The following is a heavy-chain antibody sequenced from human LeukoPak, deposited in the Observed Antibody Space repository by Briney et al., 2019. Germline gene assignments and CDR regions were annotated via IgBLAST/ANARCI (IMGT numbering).Heavy chain of an antibody. V-gene: IGHV1-8*01. CDR3: ASALKRGSAGTLIDY. CDR2: MNPNSGNT. D-gene: IGHD6-13*01. CDR1: GYTFTSHD. Sequence: APVKVSCKASGYTFTSHDINWVRQATAQGLEWMGWMNPNSGNTGYAQKFQDRVTMTRNTSISTAYMELSSLESEDTAVYYCASALKRGSAGTLIDYWGQGTLVTVSS. J-gene: IGHJ4*02.